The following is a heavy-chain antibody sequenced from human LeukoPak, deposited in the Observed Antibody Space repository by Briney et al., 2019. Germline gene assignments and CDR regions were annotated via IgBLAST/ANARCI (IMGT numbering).Heavy chain of an antibody. CDR2: IYTSGST. J-gene: IGHJ3*02. CDR1: GGSISSGSYY. Sequence: SETLSLTCTVSGGSISSGSYYWSWIRQPAGKGLEWIGRIYTSGSTNYNPSLKSRVTISVDTSKNQFSLKLSSVTAADTAVYYCARDPVGIGCSSTSCERPHDAFDIWGQGTMVTVSS. V-gene: IGHV4-61*02. CDR3: ARDPVGIGCSSTSCERPHDAFDI. D-gene: IGHD2-2*01.